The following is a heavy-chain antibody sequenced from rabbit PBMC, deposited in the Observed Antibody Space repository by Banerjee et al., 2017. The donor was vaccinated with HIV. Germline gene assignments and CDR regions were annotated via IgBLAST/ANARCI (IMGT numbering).Heavy chain of an antibody. CDR1: GFDFSNYG. CDR3: ASGGWGPGFNL. CDR2: IDPVFGSP. V-gene: IGHV1S47*01. J-gene: IGHJ4*01. D-gene: IGHD3-1*01. Sequence: QEQLKETGGGLVQPGGSLTLSCKASGFDFSNYGVSWVRQAPGKGLEWIGYIDPVFGSPYYANWVNGRFTISSHNAQNTVSLQMNSLTGADTATYFCASGGWGPGFNLWGPGTLSPS.